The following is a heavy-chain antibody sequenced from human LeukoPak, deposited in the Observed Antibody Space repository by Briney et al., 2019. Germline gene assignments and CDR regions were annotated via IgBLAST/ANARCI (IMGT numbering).Heavy chain of an antibody. J-gene: IGHJ4*02. V-gene: IGHV3-30*02. Sequence: GGSLRLSCAASGFTFSSYGMHWVRQAPGKGLEWVAFIRYDGSNKYYADSVKGRFTISRDNSKNTLYLQMNSLRAEDTAVYYCAKGWGVAAAGTEGDFDYWGQGTLVTVSS. D-gene: IGHD6-13*01. CDR1: GFTFSSYG. CDR2: IRYDGSNK. CDR3: AKGWGVAAAGTEGDFDY.